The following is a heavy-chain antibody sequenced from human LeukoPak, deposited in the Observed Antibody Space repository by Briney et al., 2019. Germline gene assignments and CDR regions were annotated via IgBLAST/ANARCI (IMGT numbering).Heavy chain of an antibody. CDR1: GFTFSSYG. V-gene: IGHV3-30*02. D-gene: IGHD3-9*01. J-gene: IGHJ6*03. CDR3: ARGQSLRYFDWLSPSYYYYMDV. CDR2: IRYDGSNK. Sequence: PGGSLRLSCAASGFTFSSYGMHWVRQAPGEGLEWVAFIRYDGSNKYYADSVKGRFTISRDNSKNTLYLQMNSLRAEDTAVYYCARGQSLRYFDWLSPSYYYYMDVWGKGTTVTVSS.